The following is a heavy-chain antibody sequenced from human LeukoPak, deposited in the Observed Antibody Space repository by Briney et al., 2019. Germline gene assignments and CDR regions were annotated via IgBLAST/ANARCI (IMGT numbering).Heavy chain of an antibody. CDR3: ATKTDWSYFEY. V-gene: IGHV4-59*08. D-gene: IGHD1-1*01. Sequence: PSETLSLTCTVSGGSISSYYWSWIRLPPGKGLEWIGYIYYSGSTNYNPSLKSRVTISVDTSKNQFSLKLSSVTAADTAVYYCATKTDWSYFEYWGQGTLVTVSS. J-gene: IGHJ4*02. CDR2: IYYSGST. CDR1: GGSISSYY.